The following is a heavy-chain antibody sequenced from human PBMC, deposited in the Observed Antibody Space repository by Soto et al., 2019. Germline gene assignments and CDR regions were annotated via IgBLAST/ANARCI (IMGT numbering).Heavy chain of an antibody. V-gene: IGHV3-30*03. D-gene: IGHD1-26*01. Sequence: PGGSLRLSCAASGFTLSSYGMHWVRQAPGKGLEWVAVISYDGSDKYYADSVKGRFTISRDNSKDTLYLQMNSLRPEDTAVYYCARGGVPYFDYWGQGTLVTVS. CDR3: ARGGVPYFDY. CDR1: GFTLSSYG. CDR2: ISYDGSDK. J-gene: IGHJ4*02.